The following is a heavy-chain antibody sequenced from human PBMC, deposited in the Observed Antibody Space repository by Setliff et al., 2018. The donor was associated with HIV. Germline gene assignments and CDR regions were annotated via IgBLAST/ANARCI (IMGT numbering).Heavy chain of an antibody. CDR3: ARAIDFLTEELNWYFDL. CDR2: IYSGDSDA. D-gene: IGHD3-9*01. CDR1: GYPFDYYW. Sequence: LGESLKISCKTSGYPFDYYWIGWVRQMPGKGLEWMGIIYSGDSDATYSPSFKGQVTISLDKSIKTAYLQWSSLRASDTAMYYCARAIDFLTEELNWYFDLWGRGTLVTVSS. J-gene: IGHJ2*01. V-gene: IGHV5-51*01.